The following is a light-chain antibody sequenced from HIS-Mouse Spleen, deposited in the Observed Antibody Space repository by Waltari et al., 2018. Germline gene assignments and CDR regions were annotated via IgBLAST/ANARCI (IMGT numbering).Light chain of an antibody. Sequence: SYELTQPPSVSVSPGQTASITCSGDKLGDKYACWYQQKPGQSPVLVIYQDSKRPSGIHEGFAGSNSGNTAALAISGTQAMDEADYYCQAWDSSTAVFGTGTKVTVL. V-gene: IGLV3-1*01. CDR3: QAWDSSTAV. CDR2: QDS. CDR1: KLGDKY. J-gene: IGLJ1*01.